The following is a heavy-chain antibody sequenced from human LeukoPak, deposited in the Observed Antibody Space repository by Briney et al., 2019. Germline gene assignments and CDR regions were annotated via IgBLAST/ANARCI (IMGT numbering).Heavy chain of an antibody. CDR2: ISAYNGNT. V-gene: IGHV1-18*01. D-gene: IGHD3-3*01. CDR3: ARVDDFWSGYWSEDY. Sequence: SVKVSCKASGYTFTSYGISWVRQAPGQGLEWMGWISAYNGNTNYAQKLQGRVTMTTDTSTSTAYMELRSLRSDDTAVYYCARVDDFWSGYWSEDYWGQGTLDTVSS. J-gene: IGHJ4*02. CDR1: GYTFTSYG.